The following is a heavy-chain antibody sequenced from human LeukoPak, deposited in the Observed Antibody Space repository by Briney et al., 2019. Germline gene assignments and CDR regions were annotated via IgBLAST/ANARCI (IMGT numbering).Heavy chain of an antibody. CDR2: IYYSGST. CDR3: ARGCSSTSCPIDY. J-gene: IGHJ4*02. D-gene: IGHD2-2*01. CDR1: GGSISSGGYY. V-gene: IGHV4-61*08. Sequence: SQTLSLTCTVSGGSISSGGYYWSWIRQPPGKGLEWIGYIYYSGSTSYNPSLKSRVTISVDTSKNQFSLKLSSVTAADTAVYYCARGCSSTSCPIDYWGQGTLVTVSP.